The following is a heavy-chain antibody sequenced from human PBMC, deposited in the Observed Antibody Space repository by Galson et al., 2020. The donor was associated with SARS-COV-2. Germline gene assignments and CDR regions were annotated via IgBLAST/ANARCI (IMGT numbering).Heavy chain of an antibody. CDR3: ARDATSSGWYNWFDP. V-gene: IGHV4-39*07. CDR1: GGSIRSSNYY. D-gene: IGHD6-19*01. Sequence: SETLSLTCTVSGGSIRSSNYYWGWLRQPPGKGLEWIGSIYNSGTTHYSPSLQSRVTISVDTSKNQFSLNLGSVTAADTAMYYCARDATSSGWYNWFDPWGQGTLVTVSS. CDR2: IYNSGTT. J-gene: IGHJ5*02.